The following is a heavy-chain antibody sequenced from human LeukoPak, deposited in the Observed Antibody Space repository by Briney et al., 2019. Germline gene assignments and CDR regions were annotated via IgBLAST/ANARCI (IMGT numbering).Heavy chain of an antibody. Sequence: GESLRLSCAASGFTFSTYAMSWVRQAPGKGLEWVSGISGSGVTTYYTDSVKGRFTISRDNAKNTLYLQIDTMRAEDTAVYYCAKGATTRSTVITYYFDNWGQGTLVTVSS. CDR3: AKGATTRSTVITYYFDN. CDR1: GFTFSTYA. D-gene: IGHD4-17*01. CDR2: ISGSGVTT. V-gene: IGHV3-23*01. J-gene: IGHJ4*02.